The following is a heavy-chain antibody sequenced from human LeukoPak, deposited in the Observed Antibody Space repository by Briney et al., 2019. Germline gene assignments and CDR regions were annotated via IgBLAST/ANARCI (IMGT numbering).Heavy chain of an antibody. V-gene: IGHV1-69*13. D-gene: IGHD3-22*01. CDR2: IIPISGTA. Sequence: SVKVSCKASGGTFSSYAISWVRQAPGQGLEWMGGIIPISGTANYAQKFQGRVTITADESTSTAYMELSSLRSEDTAVYYCARFKRNYYDSSGPFDYWGQGTLVTVSS. CDR3: ARFKRNYYDSSGPFDY. CDR1: GGTFSSYA. J-gene: IGHJ4*02.